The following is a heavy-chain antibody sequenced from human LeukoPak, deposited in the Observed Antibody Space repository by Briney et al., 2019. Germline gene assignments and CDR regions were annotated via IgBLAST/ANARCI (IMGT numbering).Heavy chain of an antibody. D-gene: IGHD6-19*01. V-gene: IGHV4-34*01. CDR2: SNHSGST. Sequence: SETLSLTCAVYGGSFSGYYWSWIRQPPGKGLEWIGESNHSGSTNYNPSLKSRVTISVDTSKNQFSLKLSSVTAADTAVYYCARSSGWYLLGYFDYWGQGTLVTVSS. CDR1: GGSFSGYY. J-gene: IGHJ4*02. CDR3: ARSSGWYLLGYFDY.